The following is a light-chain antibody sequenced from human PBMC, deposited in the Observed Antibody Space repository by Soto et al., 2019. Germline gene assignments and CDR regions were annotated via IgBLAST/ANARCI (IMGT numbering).Light chain of an antibody. J-gene: IGKJ2*01. V-gene: IGKV1-39*01. CDR3: QQTHSTPHT. CDR1: QSISSY. Sequence: DIQMTQSPSLLSASVGDRVTITCRASQSISSYLNWYQQIPGEAPNLLIYTASSLQSGVPSRFRGSGSGTDFTLTISSRQPEDFATYYCQQTHSTPHTFGQGTKLEI. CDR2: TAS.